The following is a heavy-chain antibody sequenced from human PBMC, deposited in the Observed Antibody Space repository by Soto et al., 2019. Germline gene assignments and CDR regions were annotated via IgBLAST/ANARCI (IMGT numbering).Heavy chain of an antibody. Sequence: QVQLVQSGAEVKKPGSSVKVSCKASGGTFSTDAINWVRQAPGQGLEWMGGIIPIFGTANYAQTFQGRVTITADESTSTAYMELSSLRSEDTAVYYCAADVGVTSRMLDYWGQGSLVTVSS. J-gene: IGHJ4*02. CDR2: IIPIFGTA. D-gene: IGHD1-26*01. CDR1: GGTFSTDA. V-gene: IGHV1-69*01. CDR3: AADVGVTSRMLDY.